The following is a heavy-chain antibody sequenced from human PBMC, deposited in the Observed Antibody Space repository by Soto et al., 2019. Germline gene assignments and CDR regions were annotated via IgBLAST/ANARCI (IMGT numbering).Heavy chain of an antibody. V-gene: IGHV3-66*01. J-gene: IGHJ5*02. CDR1: GFTVSSNY. Sequence: PGGSLRLSCAASGFTVSSNYMSWVRQAPGKGLEWVSVIYSGGSTYYADSVKGRFTISRDNSKNTLYLQMNSLRAEDTAVYYCARGGHSSSRGLFDPWGQGTLVTVSS. D-gene: IGHD6-13*01. CDR2: IYSGGST. CDR3: ARGGHSSSRGLFDP.